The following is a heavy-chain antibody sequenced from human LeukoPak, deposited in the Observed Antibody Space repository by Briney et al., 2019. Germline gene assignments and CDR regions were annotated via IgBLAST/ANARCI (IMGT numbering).Heavy chain of an antibody. Sequence: GRSLRLSCTTSGFTFADYAMTWVRQAPGKGLEWVGFIRGKAVSGTTEYAASVKGRFTISRDDSKSVLYLQMNSLKTEDTAVYYCTRAYYYDRNGHKGDDAFHIWGQGTMVTVSS. V-gene: IGHV3-49*04. CDR3: TRAYYYDRNGHKGDDAFHI. D-gene: IGHD3-22*01. CDR1: GFTFADYA. CDR2: IRGKAVSGTT. J-gene: IGHJ3*02.